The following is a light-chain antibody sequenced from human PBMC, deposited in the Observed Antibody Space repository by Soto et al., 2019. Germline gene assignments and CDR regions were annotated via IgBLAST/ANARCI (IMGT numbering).Light chain of an antibody. Sequence: DIQMTQSPSTLSASVGDRVTITCRASQSISSWLAGYQQKPGKSPNLLIYDASSLESGVPSRFSGSGSGTEFTLTISSLQPDDFATYYCQQYNSYSSWTFGQGTKVDIK. V-gene: IGKV1-5*01. J-gene: IGKJ1*01. CDR2: DAS. CDR3: QQYNSYSSWT. CDR1: QSISSW.